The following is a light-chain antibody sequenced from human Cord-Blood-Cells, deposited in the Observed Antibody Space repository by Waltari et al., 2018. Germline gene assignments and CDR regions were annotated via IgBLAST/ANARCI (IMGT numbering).Light chain of an antibody. CDR2: EVS. J-gene: IGLJ2*01. CDR3: SSYTSSSTVV. CDR1: SSDVGGYNY. V-gene: IGLV2-14*01. Sequence: QSALTQPASVSGSPGQSITISCTGTSSDVGGYNYVSWYQQHPGKAPKRMIYEVSKRPSGVSNRFSGSKSGTTASLTISGLQAEDEADYYCSSYTSSSTVVFGGGTKLTVL.